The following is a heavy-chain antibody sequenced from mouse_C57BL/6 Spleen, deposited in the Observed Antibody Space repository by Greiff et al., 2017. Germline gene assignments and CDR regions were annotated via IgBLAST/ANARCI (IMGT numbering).Heavy chain of an antibody. J-gene: IGHJ2*01. D-gene: IGHD1-1*01. CDR2: IYPGDGDT. V-gene: IGHV1-82*01. CDR3: AREGYYYGSSYYFDY. Sequence: QVQLKESGPELVKPGASVKISCKASGYAFSSSWMNWVKQRPGTGLEWIGRIYPGDGDTNYNGKFKGKATLTADKSSSTAYMQLSSLTSEDSAVYFCAREGYYYGSSYYFDYWGQGTTLTVSS. CDR1: GYAFSSSW.